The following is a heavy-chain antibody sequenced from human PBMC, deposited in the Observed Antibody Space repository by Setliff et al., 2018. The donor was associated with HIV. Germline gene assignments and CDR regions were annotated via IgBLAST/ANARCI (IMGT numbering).Heavy chain of an antibody. J-gene: IGHJ4*01. D-gene: IGHD2-15*01. Sequence: PGGSLRLSCEASGFNFGDFSLHWVRQAPGKGLEWVSVISGRGGSTFYADSVKGRFTISRDNSKNTLYLQMNGLRVEDTAVYYCAKDGISGGAYPPYYFDYWGHGTLVTVSS. V-gene: IGHV3-23*01. CDR2: ISGRGGST. CDR1: GFNFGDFS. CDR3: AKDGISGGAYPPYYFDY.